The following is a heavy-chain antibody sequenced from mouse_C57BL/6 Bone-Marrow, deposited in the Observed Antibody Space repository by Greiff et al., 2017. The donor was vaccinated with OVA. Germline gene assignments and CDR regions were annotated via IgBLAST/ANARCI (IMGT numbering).Heavy chain of an antibody. V-gene: IGHV1-64*01. Sequence: QVQLQQPGAELVKPGASVKLSCKASGYTFTSYWMHWVKQRPGQGLEWIGMIHPNSGSTNYNEKFKSKATLTVDKSSSTAYMQLSSLTSEDSAVYYCARPRGSQYYFDYWGQGTTLTVSS. D-gene: IGHD1-1*01. CDR1: GYTFTSYW. CDR3: ARPRGSQYYFDY. J-gene: IGHJ2*01. CDR2: IHPNSGST.